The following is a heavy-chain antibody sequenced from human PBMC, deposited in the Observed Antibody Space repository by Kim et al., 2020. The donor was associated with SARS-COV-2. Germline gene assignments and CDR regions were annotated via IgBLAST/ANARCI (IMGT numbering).Heavy chain of an antibody. CDR1: GGSISSYC. J-gene: IGHJ5*02. V-gene: IGHV4-59*13. Sequence: SETLSLTCTVSGGSISSYCWSWVRQPQGQGLELVGNRSNSGRSNYNHYLKSRVTITVDTDKNKIYLKLSPVTAADTATYYCDSEIQGTNCPWGRGTRVT. CDR3: DSEIQGTNCP. CDR2: RSNSGRS. D-gene: IGHD1-1*01.